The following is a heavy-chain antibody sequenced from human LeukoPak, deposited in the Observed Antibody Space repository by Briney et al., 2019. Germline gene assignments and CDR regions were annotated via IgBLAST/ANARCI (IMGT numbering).Heavy chain of an antibody. CDR2: IRSNSDGGTI. Sequence: GGPLRLSCATSGFTFSNAWMNWVRQAPGKGLEWVGRIRSNSDGGTIDYAAPVKGRFTLSRDDSKTTLYLQMNSLQTEDTAVYYCATDFYDSTWGQGTLVTVSS. V-gene: IGHV3-15*07. CDR3: ATDFYDST. D-gene: IGHD3-22*01. J-gene: IGHJ5*02. CDR1: GFTFSNAW.